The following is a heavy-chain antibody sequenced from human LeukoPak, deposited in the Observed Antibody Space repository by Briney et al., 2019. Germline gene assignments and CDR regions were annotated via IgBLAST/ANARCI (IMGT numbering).Heavy chain of an antibody. D-gene: IGHD5-12*01. CDR3: ARDRGYQMVDP. CDR1: GFTFSPYW. J-gene: IGHJ5*02. V-gene: IGHV3-74*01. CDR2: INGDGSST. Sequence: GGSLRLSCAPSGFTFSPYWMHWVRQAPGKGLVWVSRINGDGSSTDYADSVKGRFTISRDNAKNTLYLQMNSLTAEDTAVYYCARDRGYQMVDPWGQGTLVTVSS.